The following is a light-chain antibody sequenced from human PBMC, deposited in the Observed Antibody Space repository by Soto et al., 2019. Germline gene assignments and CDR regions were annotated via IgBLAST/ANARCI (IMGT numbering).Light chain of an antibody. CDR2: LNNDGSH. Sequence: QLVLTQSPSASASLGASVRLTCTLSSGHSTHAIAWYQLQPDKGPRYLMNLNNDGSHIKGDGIPDRFSGSSSGAERYLTISSLQSEDEADYYCQTWGTGTVVFGGGTKLTVL. CDR1: SGHSTHA. V-gene: IGLV4-69*01. CDR3: QTWGTGTVV. J-gene: IGLJ2*01.